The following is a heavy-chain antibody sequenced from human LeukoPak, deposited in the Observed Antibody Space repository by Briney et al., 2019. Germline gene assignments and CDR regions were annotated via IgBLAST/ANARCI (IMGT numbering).Heavy chain of an antibody. Sequence: PGGSLRLSCAASGFTFSNYAMMWVRQAPGKRLEWIPSITGSGDGTYYADSVRGRFTISRDNSENTLYLQVNSLRVEDTAVYFCVKGFVHPTYSFDYWGQGTLVTVSS. V-gene: IGHV3-23*01. CDR2: ITGSGDGT. CDR1: GFTFSNYA. D-gene: IGHD3-10*01. CDR3: VKGFVHPTYSFDY. J-gene: IGHJ4*02.